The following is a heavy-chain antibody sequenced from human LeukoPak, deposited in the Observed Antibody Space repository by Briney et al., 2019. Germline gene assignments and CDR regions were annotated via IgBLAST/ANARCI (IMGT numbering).Heavy chain of an antibody. J-gene: IGHJ4*02. V-gene: IGHV4-61*01. D-gene: IGHD3-16*02. CDR2: IYYSGST. CDR1: GGSVSSGSYY. Sequence: SETLSLTCTVSGGSVSSGSYYWSWIRQPPGKGLEWIGYIYYSGSTNYNPSLESRVTISVDTSKNQFSLKLSSVTAADTAVYYCAIYDYVWGSYRYDYWGQGTLVTVSS. CDR3: AIYDYVWGSYRYDY.